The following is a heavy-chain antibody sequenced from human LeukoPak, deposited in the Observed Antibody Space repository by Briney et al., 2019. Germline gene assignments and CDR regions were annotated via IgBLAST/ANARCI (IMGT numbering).Heavy chain of an antibody. CDR2: IYSTGIT. V-gene: IGHV4-61*02. CDR1: GGSINSTYYY. J-gene: IGHJ4*02. Sequence: SQTLSLTCTVSGGSINSTYYYWSWIRQPAGKGPEWIGRIYSTGITKYNPSLKSRVIISVDTSKNQFSLKLNSVTAADTAVYYCARDYGDHRVDYWGRGTLVTVSS. D-gene: IGHD4-17*01. CDR3: ARDYGDHRVDY.